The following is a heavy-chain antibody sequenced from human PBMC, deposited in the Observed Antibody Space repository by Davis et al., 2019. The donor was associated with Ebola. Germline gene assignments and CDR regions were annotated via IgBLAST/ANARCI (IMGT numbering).Heavy chain of an antibody. CDR1: GFAFGDYA. D-gene: IGHD4-23*01. CDR3: TRRGTVVTPDY. Sequence: GGSLRLSCPASGFAFGDYAFSWVRQAPGKGLEWVGFIRSKAYGRTTEYAASVKGRFIISRDDSKSIAYLQMNSLKTEDTAVYYCTRRGTVVTPDYWGQGTLVTVSS. J-gene: IGHJ4*02. CDR2: IRSKAYGRTT. V-gene: IGHV3-49*04.